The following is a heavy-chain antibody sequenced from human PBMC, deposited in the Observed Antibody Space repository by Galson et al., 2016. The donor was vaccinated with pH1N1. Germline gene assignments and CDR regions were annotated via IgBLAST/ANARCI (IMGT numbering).Heavy chain of an antibody. D-gene: IGHD3-10*01. CDR2: MHTSGTT. J-gene: IGHJ4*02. Sequence: TLSLTCTVSGGSISSSIYYWNWIRQPAGKGLEWIGRMHTSGTTTYNPSLESRVSISVDTSKNQFSLRLSSVTAADTAVYFCARDRVALTGIFDYWAREPWSPSPQ. CDR3: ARDRVALTGIFDY. CDR1: GGSISSSIYY. V-gene: IGHV4-61*02.